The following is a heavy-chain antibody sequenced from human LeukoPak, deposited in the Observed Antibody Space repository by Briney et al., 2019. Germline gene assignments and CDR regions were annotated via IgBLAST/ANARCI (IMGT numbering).Heavy chain of an antibody. CDR2: IIPIFGTA. CDR3: ATTSSSNGYNYPQGFDY. CDR1: GGTFSSYA. J-gene: IGHJ4*02. D-gene: IGHD5-24*01. V-gene: IGHV1-69*05. Sequence: ASVKVSCKASGGTFSSYAISWVRQAPGQGLEWMGGIIPIFGTANYAQKFQGRVTITTDESTSTAYMELSSLRSEDTAVYYCATTSSSNGYNYPQGFDYWGQGTLVTVSS.